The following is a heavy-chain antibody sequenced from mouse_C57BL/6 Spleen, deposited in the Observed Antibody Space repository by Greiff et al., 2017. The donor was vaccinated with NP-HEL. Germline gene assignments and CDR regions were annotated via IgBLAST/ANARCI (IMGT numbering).Heavy chain of an antibody. Sequence: VQVVESGPGLVQPSQSLSITCTVSGFSLTSYGVHWVRQSPGKGLEWLGVIWSGGSTDYNAAFISRLSISKDNSKSQVFFKMNSLQADDTAIYYCARKGGYSPFDYWGQGTTLTVSS. D-gene: IGHD2-3*01. CDR2: IWSGGST. CDR1: GFSLTSYG. J-gene: IGHJ2*01. V-gene: IGHV2-2*01. CDR3: ARKGGYSPFDY.